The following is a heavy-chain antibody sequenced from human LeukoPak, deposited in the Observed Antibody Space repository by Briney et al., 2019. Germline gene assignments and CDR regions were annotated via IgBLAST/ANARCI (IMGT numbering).Heavy chain of an antibody. CDR2: ISGSDGST. J-gene: IGHJ4*02. D-gene: IGHD2-2*01. Sequence: GGSLSLSCAASGFTFSSYAMTWFRKAPDKGLKGFSAISGSDGSTYYADSVKGRFTISRDDSQNTLYLQMNSLSAEDTAVYYCAKVETSGGANCYALDYWGQGTLVTVSS. CDR1: GFTFSSYA. CDR3: AKVETSGGANCYALDY. V-gene: IGHV3-23*01.